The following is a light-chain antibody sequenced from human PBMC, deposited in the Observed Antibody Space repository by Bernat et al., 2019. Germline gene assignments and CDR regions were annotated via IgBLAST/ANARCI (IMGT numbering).Light chain of an antibody. CDR2: GAS. CDR1: QSVSSN. Sequence: EIVMTQSPATLSVSPGERATLSCRASQSVSSNLAWYQQKPGQAPRLLIYGASTRATGIPARFSGSGSGTEFTLTISSLESEDFAVYYCQEDNNWTYTFWPGAQVEIK. J-gene: IGKJ2*01. CDR3: QEDNNWTYT. V-gene: IGKV3-15*01.